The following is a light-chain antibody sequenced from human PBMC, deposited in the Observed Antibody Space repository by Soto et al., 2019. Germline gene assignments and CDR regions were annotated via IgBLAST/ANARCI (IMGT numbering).Light chain of an antibody. CDR2: DAS. Sequence: EIVFTHSPGTLSLSPLEISTLSCMSSQSVSRYLAWYQQKPGQAPRLLIYDASNRATGIPARFSGSGSGTDFTLTISSLEPEDFAVYYCQQRSNWPPITFGQGTRLEI. CDR1: QSVSRY. V-gene: IGKV3-11*01. J-gene: IGKJ5*01. CDR3: QQRSNWPPIT.